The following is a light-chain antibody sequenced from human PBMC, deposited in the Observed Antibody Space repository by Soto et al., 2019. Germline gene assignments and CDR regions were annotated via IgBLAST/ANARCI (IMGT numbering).Light chain of an antibody. Sequence: QSALTQPASVSGSPGQSITISCTGTSSDIGAYNYVSWYQQHPGKAPKLMIYDVNIRPSGVSNRFSGSKSGNTASLTISGLQAEDEADYYCTSCTTSTTMIFGGGPKVTV. CDR3: TSCTTSTTMI. J-gene: IGLJ2*01. CDR1: SSDIGAYNY. V-gene: IGLV2-14*03. CDR2: DVN.